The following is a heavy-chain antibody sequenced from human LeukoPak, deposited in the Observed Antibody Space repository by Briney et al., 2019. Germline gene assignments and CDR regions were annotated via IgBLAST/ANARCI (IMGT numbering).Heavy chain of an antibody. D-gene: IGHD2-15*01. CDR2: IIPIFGTA. Sequence: SVKVSCKASGGTFSSYAISWVRQAPGQGLEWMGGIIPIFGTANYAQKFQGRVTITTDESTSTAYMELSSLRSEDTAVYYCARHPYCSGGGCLDYYYYYMDVWGKGTTVTVSS. CDR1: GGTFSSYA. J-gene: IGHJ6*03. CDR3: ARHPYCSGGGCLDYYYYYMDV. V-gene: IGHV1-69*05.